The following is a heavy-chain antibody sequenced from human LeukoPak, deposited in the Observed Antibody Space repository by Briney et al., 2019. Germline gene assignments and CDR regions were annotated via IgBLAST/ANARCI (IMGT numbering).Heavy chain of an antibody. CDR3: ARSNYDSTTFYYHLDL. J-gene: IGHJ5*02. CDR1: GFTFSSYW. CDR2: VDVHGQGT. Sequence: GGSLRLSCAASGFTFSSYWMHWVRHAPGKGPVWVSRVDVHGQGTAYADSVKGRFTISRDNAKNTLSLQMNSLSAEDTAVYNCARSNYDSTTFYYHLDLWGQGTLVTVSS. D-gene: IGHD2/OR15-2a*01. V-gene: IGHV3-74*01.